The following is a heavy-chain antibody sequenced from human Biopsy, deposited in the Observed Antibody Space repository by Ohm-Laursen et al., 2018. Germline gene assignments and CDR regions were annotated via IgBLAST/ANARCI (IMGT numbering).Heavy chain of an antibody. D-gene: IGHD2/OR15-2a*01. CDR1: GGSISSCY. V-gene: IGHV4-59*01. Sequence: SETLSLTCTVSGGSISSCYWSWIRQPPGQGLQYIGFIYSGGNTNYNPSLRSRVTMSVDTSKNQFSLRLNSVTAADTAVYYCARGMRTTGWPYFDYWGQGILVTVSS. J-gene: IGHJ4*02. CDR3: ARGMRTTGWPYFDY. CDR2: IYSGGNT.